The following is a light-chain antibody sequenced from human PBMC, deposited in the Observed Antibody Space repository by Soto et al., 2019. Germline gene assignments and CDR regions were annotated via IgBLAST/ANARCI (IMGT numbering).Light chain of an antibody. CDR3: CSYAGSSTDVV. Sequence: QSALTQPASGSGSPGQSITISCTGTSSDVGSYNLVSWYQQHPGKAPKLMIYEGSKRPSGVSNRFSGSKSGNTASLTISGLQAEDEAHYYCCSYAGSSTDVVFGGGTKVTLL. J-gene: IGLJ2*01. V-gene: IGLV2-23*01. CDR1: SSDVGSYNL. CDR2: EGS.